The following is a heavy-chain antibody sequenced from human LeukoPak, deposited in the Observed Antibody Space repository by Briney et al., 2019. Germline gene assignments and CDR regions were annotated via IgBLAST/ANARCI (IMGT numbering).Heavy chain of an antibody. J-gene: IGHJ6*03. CDR2: INDNGDGT. D-gene: IGHD3-16*01. CDR3: AKGLRTGVGPYMGYHYYMDV. CDR1: GFTFKNYG. V-gene: IGHV3-23*01. Sequence: GGSLRLSCAASGFTFKNYGMHWVRQAPGKGLKWVSTINDNGDGTYYADSVKGRFTISRDNSYNTVSLQMNSLRDEDTGVYYCAKGLRTGVGPYMGYHYYMDVWGKGATVTVSS.